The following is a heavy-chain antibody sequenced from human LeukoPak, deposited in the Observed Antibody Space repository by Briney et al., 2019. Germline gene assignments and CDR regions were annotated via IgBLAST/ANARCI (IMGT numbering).Heavy chain of an antibody. Sequence: GGSLRLSCAASGFTFTHFGMHWVRLPPGKGLEWVAFISSGGSDTYYADSARGRFTISRDNSKNTLFLQMDSVRSDDTAMYFCVKGGAAPTFPYFDDWGQGTLVHVSS. CDR1: GFTFTHFG. CDR3: VKGGAAPTFPYFDD. J-gene: IGHJ4*01. V-gene: IGHV3-30*02. D-gene: IGHD4/OR15-4a*01. CDR2: ISSGGSDT.